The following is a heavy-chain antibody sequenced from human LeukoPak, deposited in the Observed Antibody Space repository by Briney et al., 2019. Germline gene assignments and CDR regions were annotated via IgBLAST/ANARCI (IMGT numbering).Heavy chain of an antibody. CDR1: GFTFDDYV. J-gene: IGHJ4*02. CDR3: ARDPTMSSPFDY. V-gene: IGHV3-30-3*01. D-gene: IGHD6-19*01. Sequence: GRSLRLPCAASGFTFDDYVMYWVRQAPGKGLEWVAVISYDGSNKYYADSVKGRFTISRDNSKNTLYLQMNSLRAEDTAVYYCARDPTMSSPFDYWGQGTLVTVSS. CDR2: ISYDGSNK.